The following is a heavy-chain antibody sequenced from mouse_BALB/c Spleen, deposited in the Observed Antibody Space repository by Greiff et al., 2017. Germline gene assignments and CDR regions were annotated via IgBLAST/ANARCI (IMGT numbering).Heavy chain of an antibody. D-gene: IGHD3-1*01. V-gene: IGHV14-4*02. J-gene: IGHJ3*01. CDR1: GFNINDYY. CDR3: TCRGFAY. Sequence: VQLQQSGAELVRSGASVKLSCTASGFNINDYYMHWVKQRPEQGLEWIGWIDPENGDTEYAPKFQGKATMTADTSSNTAYLQLSSLTSEDTAVYYCTCRGFAYWGQGTLVTVSA. CDR2: IDPENGDT.